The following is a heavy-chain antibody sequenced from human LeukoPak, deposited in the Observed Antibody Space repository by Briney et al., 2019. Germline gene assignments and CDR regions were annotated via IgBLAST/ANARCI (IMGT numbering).Heavy chain of an antibody. CDR1: GGSFSGYY. V-gene: IGHV4-34*01. CDR2: INHSGST. D-gene: IGHD3-22*01. Sequence: SETLSLTCAVYGGSFSGYYWSWIRQPPGKGLEWIGEINHSGSTNYNPSLKSRVTISVDTSKNQFSLKLSSVAAADTAVYYCARGERRYYYDSSGYYYHWFDPWGQGTLVTVSS. J-gene: IGHJ5*02. CDR3: ARGERRYYYDSSGYYYHWFDP.